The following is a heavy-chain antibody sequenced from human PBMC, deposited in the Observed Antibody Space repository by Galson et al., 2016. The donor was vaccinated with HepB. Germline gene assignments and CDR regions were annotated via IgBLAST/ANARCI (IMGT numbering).Heavy chain of an antibody. Sequence: SLRLSCGASGFTFSSYAMSWVRQAPGKGLEWVSAISGSGGSTYYADSVTGRFTISRDKSKSTLYLQMNSLRAEDTAVYYCAKDLGFLEWLFFDSYYYYGMDVWGQGTTVTVSS. CDR2: ISGSGGST. CDR1: GFTFSSYA. V-gene: IGHV3-23*01. CDR3: AKDLGFLEWLFFDSYYYYGMDV. J-gene: IGHJ6*02. D-gene: IGHD3-3*01.